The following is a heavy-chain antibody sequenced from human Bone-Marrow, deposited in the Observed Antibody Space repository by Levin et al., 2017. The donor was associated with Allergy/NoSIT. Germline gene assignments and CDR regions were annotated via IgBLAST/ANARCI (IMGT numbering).Heavy chain of an antibody. CDR2: ISYDGNNQ. CDR1: GLGFRTYG. V-gene: IGHV3-30*18. J-gene: IGHJ3*02. Sequence: PGGSLRLSCAASGLGFRTYGMHWVRQAPGKGPEWVALISYDGNNQYYADSVKGRFTISRDNSRNTLFLQMNSLTSDDTAVYYCAKDKWFGEPPDFAFDIWGQGTMVTVSS. CDR3: AKDKWFGEPPDFAFDI. D-gene: IGHD3-10*01.